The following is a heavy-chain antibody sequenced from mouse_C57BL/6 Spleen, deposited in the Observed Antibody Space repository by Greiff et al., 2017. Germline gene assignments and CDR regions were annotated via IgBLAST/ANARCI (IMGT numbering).Heavy chain of an antibody. CDR3: TRAEAQAAFAY. V-gene: IGHV5-9-1*02. CDR2: ISSGGDYI. Sequence: EVMLVESGAGLVKPGGSLKLSCAASGFTFSSYAMSWVRQTPEKRLEWVAYISSGGDYIYYADTVKGRFTISRDNARNTLYLQMSSLKSEDTAMYYCTRAEAQAAFAYWGQGTLVTVSA. D-gene: IGHD3-2*02. CDR1: GFTFSSYA. J-gene: IGHJ3*01.